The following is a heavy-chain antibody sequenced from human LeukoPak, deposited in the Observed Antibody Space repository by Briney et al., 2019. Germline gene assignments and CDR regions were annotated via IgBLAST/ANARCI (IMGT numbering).Heavy chain of an antibody. V-gene: IGHV4-59*08. CDR2: IHYSGST. Sequence: SETLSLTCTVSGGSFSSYYWRWIRQPPGKGLEWIGYIHYSGSTNYNTSLKSRVTISVDTSKNQFSLKLSSVTAADTAVYYCARALYYYDSSGYYDNNWFDPWGQGTLVTVSS. CDR3: ARALYYYDSSGYYDNNWFDP. J-gene: IGHJ5*02. D-gene: IGHD3-22*01. CDR1: GGSFSSYY.